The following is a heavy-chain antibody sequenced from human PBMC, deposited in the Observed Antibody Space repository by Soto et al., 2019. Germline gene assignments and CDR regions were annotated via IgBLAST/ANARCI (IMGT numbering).Heavy chain of an antibody. Sequence: EVQLLESGGGLAQPRGALRLSCAASEFTFGMYGMAWVRQAPGKGLEWVSAIDSTGTYTWYTDSVKGRFTISRDNSGNTLYLQMNSLRAEDTAVYYCAKEGGFREPFDYWGQGTLVTVSS. CDR2: IDSTGTYT. J-gene: IGHJ4*02. CDR3: AKEGGFREPFDY. V-gene: IGHV3-23*05. CDR1: EFTFGMYG.